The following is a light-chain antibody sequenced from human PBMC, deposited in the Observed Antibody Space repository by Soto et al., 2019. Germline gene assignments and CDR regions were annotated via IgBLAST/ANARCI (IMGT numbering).Light chain of an antibody. CDR2: GAS. CDR1: QSVSSY. CDR3: QQYARTPGT. J-gene: IGKJ1*01. Sequence: EIVLTQSPATLSLSPGERATLSCRASQSVSSYLAWYQQKPGQAPRLLIYGASNRATGIPDRFSGSGSGTDFTLTISRLEPEDFAVYFCQQYARTPGTFGQGTKVDIK. V-gene: IGKV3-20*01.